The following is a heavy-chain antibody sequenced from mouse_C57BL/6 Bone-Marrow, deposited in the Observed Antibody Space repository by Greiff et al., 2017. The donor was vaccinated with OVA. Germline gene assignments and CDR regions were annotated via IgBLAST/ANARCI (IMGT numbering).Heavy chain of an antibody. CDR2: IDPSDSYT. Sequence: VQLQQPGAELVMPGASVKLSCKASGYTFTSYWMHWVKQRPGQGLEWIGEIDPSDSYTNYNQKFKGKSTLTVDKSSSTAYMQLSSLTSEDSAVYYCASIDGYYKFAYWGQGTLVTVSA. D-gene: IGHD2-3*01. V-gene: IGHV1-69*01. CDR1: GYTFTSYW. CDR3: ASIDGYYKFAY. J-gene: IGHJ3*01.